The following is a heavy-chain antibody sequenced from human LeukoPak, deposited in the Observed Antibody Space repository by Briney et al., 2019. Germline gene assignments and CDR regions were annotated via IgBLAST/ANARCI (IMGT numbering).Heavy chain of an antibody. V-gene: IGHV1-18*01. CDR2: ISAYNGNT. Sequence: ASVKVSCKASGYTFTSYGISWVRQAPGQGIEWMGWISAYNGNTNYAQKLQGRVTMTTDTSTSTAYMELRSLRSDDTAVYYCARDRDILTGHGHYYYYYGMDVWGQGTTVTVSS. D-gene: IGHD3-9*01. CDR3: ARDRDILTGHGHYYYYYGMDV. J-gene: IGHJ6*02. CDR1: GYTFTSYG.